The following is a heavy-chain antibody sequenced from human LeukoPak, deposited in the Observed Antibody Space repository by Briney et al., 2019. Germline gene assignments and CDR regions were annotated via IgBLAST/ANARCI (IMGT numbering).Heavy chain of an antibody. CDR2: TGDSDT. CDR1: GYMFSNYW. V-gene: IGHV5-51*01. Sequence: GESLKISFLGSGYMFSNYWNAWVRQVPGKGLEWMGVTGDSDTRYSPSFEGQVTMSVDKSINTAYLQWSSLKASDTAMYYCARHFGTGTPFDYWGQGTLVTVSS. D-gene: IGHD3/OR15-3a*01. J-gene: IGHJ4*02. CDR3: ARHFGTGTPFDY.